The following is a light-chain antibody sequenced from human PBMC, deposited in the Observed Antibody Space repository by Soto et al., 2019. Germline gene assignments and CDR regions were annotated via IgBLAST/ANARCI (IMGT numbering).Light chain of an antibody. J-gene: IGKJ1*01. CDR3: QQYSSYST. Sequence: AIRMTQSPSSLSASTGDRVTITCRASQGISSYLAWYQQKPGKAPKLLIYAASTLQSGVPSRFSGSGSGTDFTLTISCLQSEDFATYYCQQYSSYSTFGQGTKV. CDR2: AAS. CDR1: QGISSY. V-gene: IGKV1-8*01.